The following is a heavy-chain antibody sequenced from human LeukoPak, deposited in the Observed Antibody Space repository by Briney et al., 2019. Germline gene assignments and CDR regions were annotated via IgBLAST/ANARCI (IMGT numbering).Heavy chain of an antibody. CDR3: ARGRIAVAGTYIPSNWGPQLYYMDV. CDR1: GSTVISNY. V-gene: IGHV3-7*01. CDR2: IKQDGTEK. Sequence: GGSLRLSCAASGSTVISNYMSWVRQAPGKGLEWVANIKQDGTEKYYVDSVRGRFTISRDNAQNSLYLQMNSLRAEDTAVYYCARGRIAVAGTYIPSNWGPQLYYMDVWGKGTTVTVSS. J-gene: IGHJ6*03. D-gene: IGHD6-19*01.